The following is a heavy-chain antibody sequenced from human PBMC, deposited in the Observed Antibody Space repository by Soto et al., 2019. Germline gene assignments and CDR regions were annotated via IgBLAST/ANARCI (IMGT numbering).Heavy chain of an antibody. V-gene: IGHV3-7*03. CDR1: GFTFSSYW. CDR2: IKQDGSEK. D-gene: IGHD3-9*01. CDR3: ARDCPPLRYFDWPPRHCPRYGMDV. Sequence: PVGSLRLSCAASGFTFSSYWMSWVRQAPGKGLEWVANIKQDGSEKYYVDSVKGRFTISRDNAKNSLYLQMNSLRAEDTAVYYCARDCPPLRYFDWPPRHCPRYGMDVWGQGTTVTVSS. J-gene: IGHJ6*02.